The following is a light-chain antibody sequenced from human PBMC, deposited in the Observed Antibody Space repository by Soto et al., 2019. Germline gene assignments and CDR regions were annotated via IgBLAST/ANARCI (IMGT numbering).Light chain of an antibody. Sequence: QAVVTQEPSLTVSPGGTVTLTCGSSTGAVTSGHYPYWFQQRPGQAPRTLIFDTSNKHSYTPARFSGSLLGGKAALTLSGAQPEDEDDYYCLLSYSAIAVFGGGTELTVL. CDR1: TGAVTSGHY. CDR3: LLSYSAIAV. CDR2: DTS. V-gene: IGLV7-46*01. J-gene: IGLJ2*01.